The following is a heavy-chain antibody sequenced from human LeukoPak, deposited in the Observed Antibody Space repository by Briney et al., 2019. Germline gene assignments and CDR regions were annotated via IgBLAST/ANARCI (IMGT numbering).Heavy chain of an antibody. CDR2: IKQDGSEK. J-gene: IGHJ4*02. D-gene: IGHD1-26*01. Sequence: GGSLRLSCAASGFTFSTYAMTWVRQAPGKGLEWVANIKQDGSEKYYVDSVKGRFTISRDNAKNSLYLQMNSLRDEDTAVYFCARDKIVGATLLDYWGQGILVTVSS. CDR3: ARDKIVGATLLDY. CDR1: GFTFSTYA. V-gene: IGHV3-7*01.